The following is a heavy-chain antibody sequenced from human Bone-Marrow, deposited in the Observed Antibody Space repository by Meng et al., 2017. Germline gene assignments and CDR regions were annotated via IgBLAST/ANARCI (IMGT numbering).Heavy chain of an antibody. D-gene: IGHD1-26*01. V-gene: IGHV3-74*01. Sequence: EVQLVESGGGLVQPGGSLRLSCAASGFTFRSYWMHWVRQAPGKGLVWVSRINSDGSSTSYADSVKGRFTMSRDNAKNTLYLQMNSLRAEDTAVYYCAAAWELLPPGYWGQGTLVTVSS. CDR1: GFTFRSYW. CDR2: INSDGSST. J-gene: IGHJ4*02. CDR3: AAAWELLPPGY.